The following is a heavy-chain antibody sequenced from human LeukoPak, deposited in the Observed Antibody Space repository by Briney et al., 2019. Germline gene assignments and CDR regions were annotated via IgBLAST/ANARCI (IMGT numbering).Heavy chain of an antibody. CDR1: GGSFSGYY. D-gene: IGHD3-10*01. V-gene: IGHV4-39*01. CDR2: IYYSGST. Sequence: SETLSLTCAVYGGSFSGYYWGWIRQPPGKGLEYIGSIYYSGSTYYNPSLKSRVTISVDTSKNQFSLNLSSVTATDTAVYYCATEVRGVYNWFDPWGQGTLVTVSS. J-gene: IGHJ5*02. CDR3: ATEVRGVYNWFDP.